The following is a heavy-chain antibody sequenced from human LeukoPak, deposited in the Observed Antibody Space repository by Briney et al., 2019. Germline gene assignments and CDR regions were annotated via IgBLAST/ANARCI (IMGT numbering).Heavy chain of an antibody. D-gene: IGHD2-15*01. J-gene: IGHJ4*02. CDR1: GGTFSSYA. CDR2: IIPIFGTA. Sequence: SVKVSCKASGGTFSSYAISWVRQAPGQGLEWMGGIIPIFGTANYAQKFQGGVTITTDESTSTAYMELSSLRSEDTAVYYCARVVHRGPLYYFDYWGQGTLVTVSS. V-gene: IGHV1-69*05. CDR3: ARVVHRGPLYYFDY.